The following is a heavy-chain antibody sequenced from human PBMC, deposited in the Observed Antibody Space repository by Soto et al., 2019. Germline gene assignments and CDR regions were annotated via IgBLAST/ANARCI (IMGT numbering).Heavy chain of an antibody. V-gene: IGHV4-59*01. Sequence: SETLSLTCSVSGDSINSGYWSWIRQPPGKGLEWIGYIDYVGSTNYAPSLQSRVTMSVDTSKHQVSLKLRYVTAADTAVYYCVRQRGNYFDFWGQGTLVTVSS. D-gene: IGHD3-10*01. CDR1: GDSINSGY. CDR2: IDYVGST. CDR3: VRQRGNYFDF. J-gene: IGHJ4*02.